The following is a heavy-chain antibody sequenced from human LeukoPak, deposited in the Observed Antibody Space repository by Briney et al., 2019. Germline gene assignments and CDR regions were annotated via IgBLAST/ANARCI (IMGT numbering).Heavy chain of an antibody. D-gene: IGHD2-15*01. J-gene: IGHJ6*03. CDR1: GFTFSNYW. CDR3: ATKGGGAATDYYYYYMDV. Sequence: GESLKISCKGSGFTFSNYWIGWVRQMPGKGLEWMGIIYPGDSDTRYSPSFQGQVTISADKSISTAYLQWSSLKASDTAMYYCATKGGGAATDYYYYYMDVWGKGTTVTVSS. CDR2: IYPGDSDT. V-gene: IGHV5-51*01.